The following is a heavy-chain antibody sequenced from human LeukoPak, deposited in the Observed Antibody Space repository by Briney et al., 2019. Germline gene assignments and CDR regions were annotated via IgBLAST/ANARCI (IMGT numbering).Heavy chain of an antibody. Sequence: PGGSLRLSCAASGFTFSSYSMNWVRQAPGKGLEWVSSISSSSSYIYYADSVKGRFTISRDNAKNSLYLQMNSLRAEDTAVYYCARDDEDIAAPDYWGQGTLVTVSS. CDR2: ISSSSSYI. CDR1: GFTFSSYS. V-gene: IGHV3-21*01. CDR3: ARDDEDIAAPDY. J-gene: IGHJ4*02. D-gene: IGHD6-6*01.